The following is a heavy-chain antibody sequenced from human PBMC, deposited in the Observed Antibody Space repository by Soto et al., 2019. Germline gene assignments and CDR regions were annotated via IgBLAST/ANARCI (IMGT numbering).Heavy chain of an antibody. CDR1: GYSFTSYW. CDR3: ARRPHSYSWLHYYGMDV. J-gene: IGHJ6*02. D-gene: IGHD5-18*01. Sequence: PGESLKISCKGSGYSFTSYWIGWVRQMPGKGLEWMGIIYPGDSDTRYSPSFQGQVTISADKSISTAYLQWSSLKASDTAMYYCARRPHSYSWLHYYGMDVWGQGTTVTVSS. V-gene: IGHV5-51*01. CDR2: IYPGDSDT.